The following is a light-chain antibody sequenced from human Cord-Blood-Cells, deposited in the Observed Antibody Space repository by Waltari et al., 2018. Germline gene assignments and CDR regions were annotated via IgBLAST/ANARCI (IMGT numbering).Light chain of an antibody. CDR1: QSVLYSSNNNNY. CDR3: QQYYSTPLT. Sequence: DIVMTQYPDSLAVSLGERATIHCKSSQSVLYSSNNNNYLAWYQQKPGQPPKLLIYWASTRESGVPDRFSGSGSGTDFTLTISSLQAEDVAVYYCQQYYSTPLTFGGGTKVEIK. J-gene: IGKJ4*01. V-gene: IGKV4-1*01. CDR2: WAS.